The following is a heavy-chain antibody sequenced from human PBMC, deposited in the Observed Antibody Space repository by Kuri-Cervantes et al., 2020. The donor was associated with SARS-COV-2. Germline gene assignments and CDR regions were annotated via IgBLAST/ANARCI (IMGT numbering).Heavy chain of an antibody. D-gene: IGHD3-16*01. CDR2: INHSGST. J-gene: IGHJ4*02. Sequence: GSLRLSCAVYGGSFSAYYWSWTRQLPGKGLEWIGEINHSGSTNYNPSLKSRVTVSVDTSKHQLSLKLSSVTAADTAVYYCAGSPGGVFDCWGQGTLVTVSS. V-gene: IGHV4-34*01. CDR3: AGSPGGVFDC. CDR1: GGSFSAYY.